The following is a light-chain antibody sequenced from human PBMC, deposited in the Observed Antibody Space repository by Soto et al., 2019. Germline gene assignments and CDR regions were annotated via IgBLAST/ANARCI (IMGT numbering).Light chain of an antibody. V-gene: IGLV2-23*02. J-gene: IGLJ1*01. CDR2: EVT. CDR3: ASYAGSRNYV. Sequence: SALTQPASVSGSPVQSVTISCFCSYIGNYNLVSWYQHLPGRAPKLLIFEVTMRPSGISDRFSGSKSASTASLTISGLQAEDEGDYYCASYAGSRNYVLGSGTKGTV. CDR1: CSYIGNYNL.